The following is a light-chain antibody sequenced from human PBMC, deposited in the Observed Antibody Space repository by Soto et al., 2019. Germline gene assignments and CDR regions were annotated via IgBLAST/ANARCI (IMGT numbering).Light chain of an antibody. CDR2: GAS. Sequence: EIVMTKSPATLSVSPRERATLSCRASQSISSNLAWYQQKPGQAPRLLIYGASTRATGIPATFSGSGSGTEFTLTISSLQSEDFAVYYCQQYNNWPFTFDPGTKVDIK. CDR3: QQYNNWPFT. V-gene: IGKV3-15*01. CDR1: QSISSN. J-gene: IGKJ3*01.